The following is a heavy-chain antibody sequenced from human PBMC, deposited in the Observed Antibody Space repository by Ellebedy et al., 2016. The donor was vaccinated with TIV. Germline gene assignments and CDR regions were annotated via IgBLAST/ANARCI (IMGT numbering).Heavy chain of an antibody. J-gene: IGHJ6*02. CDR1: GFTFSSYW. CDR3: ARGGSYRGMDV. D-gene: IGHD1-26*01. CDR2: INSDGSST. V-gene: IGHV3-74*01. Sequence: PGGSLRLSCAASGFTFSSYWMHWVRQAPGRGLVWVSRINSDGSSTSYADSVKGRFTISRDNAKNTLYLQMNSLRAEDTAVYYCARGGSYRGMDVWGQGTTVTVSS.